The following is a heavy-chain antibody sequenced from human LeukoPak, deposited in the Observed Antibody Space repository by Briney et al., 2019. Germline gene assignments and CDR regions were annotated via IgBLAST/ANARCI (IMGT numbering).Heavy chain of an antibody. CDR3: AREGSYDPWEYYYYYVDV. Sequence: GSLRLSCAAPGFIFNNYGMHWVRQAPGKGLEWVAAISYGGSSEYYADSVRGRFTISRDNSKNTLYLQMNSLRAEDTAVYYCAREGSYDPWEYYYYYVDVWGKGTTVIVSS. CDR1: GFIFNNYG. J-gene: IGHJ6*03. D-gene: IGHD5-18*01. V-gene: IGHV3-30*03. CDR2: ISYGGSSE.